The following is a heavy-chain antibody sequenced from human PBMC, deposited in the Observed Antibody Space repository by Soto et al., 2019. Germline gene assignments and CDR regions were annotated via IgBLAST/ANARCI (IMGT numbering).Heavy chain of an antibody. CDR3: ATYYYDSSGYYFDY. Sequence: GGSLRLSCAASGFTFSDYYMSWIRQAPGKGLEWVSYISSSSSYTNYADSVKGRFTISRDNAKNSLYLQMNSLRAEDTAVYYCATYYYDSSGYYFDYWGQGTLVTVSS. V-gene: IGHV3-11*06. CDR1: GFTFSDYY. D-gene: IGHD3-22*01. CDR2: ISSSSSYT. J-gene: IGHJ4*02.